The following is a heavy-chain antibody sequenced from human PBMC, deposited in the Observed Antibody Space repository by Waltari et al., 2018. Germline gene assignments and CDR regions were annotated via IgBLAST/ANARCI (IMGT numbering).Heavy chain of an antibody. V-gene: IGHV3-74*01. Sequence: EVQLVESGGGLVQPGGSLRLSCVASVFTFSVYWMHWVRQAPGKGLMWVSRIDSDGSTTNYADSVKGRFTISRDNAKNTAYLQINSLRAEDTAVYYCASGYYYSVFDSWGQGTLVTVSS. CDR3: ASGYYYSVFDS. CDR1: VFTFSVYW. CDR2: IDSDGSTT. D-gene: IGHD3-22*01. J-gene: IGHJ4*02.